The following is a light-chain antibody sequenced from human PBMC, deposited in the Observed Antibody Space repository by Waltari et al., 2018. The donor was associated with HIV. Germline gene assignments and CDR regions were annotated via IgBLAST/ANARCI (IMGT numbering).Light chain of an antibody. CDR1: QTINND. J-gene: IGKJ2*01. Sequence: DIQMTQSPSSLSATVGDRVTITCRTSQTINNDLNWYQQKSGSAPKLLIFSASNLRSDVPSRFSGSGSGTTFMLTIDGLQPDDFATYYCQQSYTTPRTFGQGTRLEVK. V-gene: IGKV1-39*01. CDR2: SAS. CDR3: QQSYTTPRT.